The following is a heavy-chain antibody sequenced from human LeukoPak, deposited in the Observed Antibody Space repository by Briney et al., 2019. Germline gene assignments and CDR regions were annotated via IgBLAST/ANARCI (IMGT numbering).Heavy chain of an antibody. CDR1: GYTFTGYY. CDR3: ASRGRSGWYGGELDY. V-gene: IGHV1-2*02. D-gene: IGHD6-19*01. CDR2: INPNSGGT. J-gene: IGHJ4*02. Sequence: GASVKVSCKASGYTFTGYYMHWVRQAPGQGLEWMGWINPNSGGTNYAQKFQGRVTMTRDTSISTAYMELSRLRSDDTAVYYCASRGRSGWYGGELDYWGQGTLVTISS.